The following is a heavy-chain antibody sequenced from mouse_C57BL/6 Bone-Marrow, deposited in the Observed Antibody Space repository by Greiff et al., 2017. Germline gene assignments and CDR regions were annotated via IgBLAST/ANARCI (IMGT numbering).Heavy chain of an antibody. V-gene: IGHV1-81*01. CDR2: IYPRSGNT. Sequence: VKLQESGAELARPGASVKLSCTASGYTFTSYCISWVKQSTGQGLEWIGEIYPRSGNTYYNEKFKGKATLTADKSSSTAYMELRRLTSEDSAVXFCASYYGRDYWGQGTTLTVSS. J-gene: IGHJ2*01. D-gene: IGHD1-1*01. CDR1: GYTFTSYC. CDR3: ASYYGRDY.